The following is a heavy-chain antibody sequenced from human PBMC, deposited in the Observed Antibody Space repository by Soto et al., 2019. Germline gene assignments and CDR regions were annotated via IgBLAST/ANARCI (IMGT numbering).Heavy chain of an antibody. D-gene: IGHD5-12*01. J-gene: IGHJ4*02. CDR3: ARDGEGGYDISFDY. V-gene: IGHV4-4*02. CDR2: IYHSGST. Sequence: KSSETLSLTCAVSGGSISSSNWWSWVRQPPGKGLEWIGEIYHSGSTNYNPSLKSRVTISVDKSKNQFSLKLSSVTAADTAVYYCARDGEGGYDISFDYWGQGTLVTVSS. CDR1: GGSISSSNW.